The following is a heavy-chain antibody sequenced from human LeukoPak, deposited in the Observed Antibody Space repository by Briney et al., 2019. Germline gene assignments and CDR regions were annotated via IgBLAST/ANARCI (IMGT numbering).Heavy chain of an antibody. CDR2: IKPKTDGETT. CDR1: GFTFSNFW. Sequence: GGSLRLSCAASGFTFSNFWMHWVRQAPGKGLEWVGRIKPKTDGETTEYAAPVKDRFSISRDDSKSMVYLQMNSLKTEDTAVYYCITPLPYSAQGGQGTLVTVSS. CDR3: ITPLPYSAQ. J-gene: IGHJ4*02. V-gene: IGHV3-15*07. D-gene: IGHD2-21*01.